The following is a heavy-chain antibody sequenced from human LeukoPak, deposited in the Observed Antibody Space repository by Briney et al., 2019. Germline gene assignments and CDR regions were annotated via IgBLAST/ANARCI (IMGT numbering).Heavy chain of an antibody. V-gene: IGHV4-59*11. Sequence: SETLSLTCSVSNAAISSHFWTWLRQPPGKGLEWIGHIHYSGTTNYNPSLKSRVTLSLDTSKNQFSLELTSVTAADTAIFYCARLRPLLDQLLYFAFDSWGQGTLVTVSP. J-gene: IGHJ5*01. D-gene: IGHD2-2*02. CDR3: ARLRPLLDQLLYFAFDS. CDR2: IHYSGTT. CDR1: NAAISSHF.